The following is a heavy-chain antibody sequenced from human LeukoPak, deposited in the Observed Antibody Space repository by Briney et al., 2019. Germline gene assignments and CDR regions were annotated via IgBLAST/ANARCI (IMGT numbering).Heavy chain of an antibody. Sequence: GGSLRLSCAASGFTFRSYEMNWVRQAPGKGLEWVSFISSSGSTIYYADSVKGRFTISRDNAKNSLYLQMNSLRAEDTAVYYCARGGSTSSSSHFHHWGQGTLVTVSS. CDR3: ARGGSTSSSSHFHH. CDR1: GFTFRSYE. D-gene: IGHD6-6*01. J-gene: IGHJ1*01. V-gene: IGHV3-48*03. CDR2: ISSSGSTI.